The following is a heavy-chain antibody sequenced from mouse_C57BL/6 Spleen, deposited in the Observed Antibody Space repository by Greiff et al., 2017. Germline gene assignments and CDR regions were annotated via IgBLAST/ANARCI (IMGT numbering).Heavy chain of an antibody. CDR3: ARGYFWFFDV. CDR2: ILPGSGDT. V-gene: IGHV1-9*01. CDR1: GYTFTGYW. Sequence: VQLQESGAELMKPGASVKLSCKITGYTFTGYWIEWVKQRPGRGLEWIGEILPGSGDTNYNEKFKGKATFTADTSSSSAYMQLSSLTTEDSAIYYCARGYFWFFDVWGTGTTVTVSS. D-gene: IGHD2-3*01. J-gene: IGHJ1*03.